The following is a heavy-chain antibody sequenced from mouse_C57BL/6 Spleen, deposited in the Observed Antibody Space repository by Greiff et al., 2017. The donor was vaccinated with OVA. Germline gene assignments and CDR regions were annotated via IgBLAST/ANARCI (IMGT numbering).Heavy chain of an antibody. J-gene: IGHJ1*03. CDR2: IWGGGST. D-gene: IGHD2-4*01. CDR1: GFSLTSYG. CDR3: AKHGIYYDYDEGNWYFDV. V-gene: IGHV2-9*01. Sequence: VMLVESGPGLVAPSQSLSITCTVSGFSLTSYGVDWVRQPPGKGLEWLGVIWGGGSTNYNSAPMSRLSISKDNSKSQVFLKMNSLQSDDTAMYYCAKHGIYYDYDEGNWYFDVWGTGTTVTVSS.